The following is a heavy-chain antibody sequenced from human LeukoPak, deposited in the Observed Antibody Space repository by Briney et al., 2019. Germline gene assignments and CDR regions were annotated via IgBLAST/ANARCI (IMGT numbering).Heavy chain of an antibody. D-gene: IGHD6-19*01. CDR1: GGSISSSSYY. V-gene: IGHV4-39*07. CDR2: IYYSGST. J-gene: IGHJ4*02. Sequence: SETLSLTCTVSGGSISSSSYYWGWIRQPPGKGLEWIGSIYYSGSTYYNPSLKSRVTISVDTSKNQFSLKLSSVTAADTVVYYCARESPIAVAGSFDYWGQGTLVTVSS. CDR3: ARESPIAVAGSFDY.